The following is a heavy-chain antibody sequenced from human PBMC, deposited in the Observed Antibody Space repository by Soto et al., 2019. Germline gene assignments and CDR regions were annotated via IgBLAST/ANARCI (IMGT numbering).Heavy chain of an antibody. Sequence: ASVKVSRKASGYTFTDYYMHWVRQAPGQGLEWMGWINPNSGGTNYAQKFQGRVTMTRDTSISTAYMELNRLRSDDTAVYYRARDQSPSSGWPGMDVWGQGTTVTVSS. D-gene: IGHD6-19*01. CDR2: INPNSGGT. J-gene: IGHJ6*02. CDR3: ARDQSPSSGWPGMDV. V-gene: IGHV1-2*02. CDR1: GYTFTDYY.